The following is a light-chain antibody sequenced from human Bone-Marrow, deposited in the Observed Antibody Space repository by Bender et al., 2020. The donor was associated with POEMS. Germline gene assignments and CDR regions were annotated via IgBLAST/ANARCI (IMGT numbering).Light chain of an antibody. Sequence: QSVLTQPASVSGAPGQSITISCTGTNSDIGSYNSVSWYQQHPAKAPKLLIFAVNSRASGISNRFSASKSGNTASLAISDLQAEDEADDYCSSYTSRSQSVVFGGGTKLTVL. V-gene: IGLV2-14*03. CDR3: SSYTSRSQSVV. CDR1: NSDIGSYNS. J-gene: IGLJ2*01. CDR2: AVN.